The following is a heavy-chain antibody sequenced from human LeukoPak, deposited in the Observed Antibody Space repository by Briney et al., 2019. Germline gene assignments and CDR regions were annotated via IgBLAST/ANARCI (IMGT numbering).Heavy chain of an antibody. V-gene: IGHV3-66*01. CDR3: ARGSEYFQH. Sequence: GGSLRLSCADSGFTVSSNPMSWVRQAPGRGLEWVSIIDSGGNTFHADSVKARFSISRDESKNTVYLQMNSLRAEDTAVYYCARGSEYFQHWGQGTLVTVSS. CDR1: GFTVSSNP. J-gene: IGHJ1*01. CDR2: IDSGGNT.